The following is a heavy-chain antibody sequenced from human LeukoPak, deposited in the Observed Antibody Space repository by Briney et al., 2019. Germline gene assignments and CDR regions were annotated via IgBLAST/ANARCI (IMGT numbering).Heavy chain of an antibody. D-gene: IGHD1-26*01. J-gene: IGHJ4*02. CDR3: ARTKVGALDY. Sequence: SETLSLTCTVSGGSISSYYWSWIRQPPGKGLEWIGYIYYSGSTNYNPSLKSRVTISVDTSKNQFSLKLSSVTAADTAVYYCARTKVGALDYWGQGTLVTVSS. CDR2: IYYSGST. CDR1: GGSISSYY. V-gene: IGHV4-59*01.